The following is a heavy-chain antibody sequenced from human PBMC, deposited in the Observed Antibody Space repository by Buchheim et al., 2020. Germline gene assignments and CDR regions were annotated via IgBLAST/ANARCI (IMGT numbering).Heavy chain of an antibody. Sequence: QVQLQESGPGLVKPSETLSLTCTVSGGSISSYYWSWIRQPPGKGLEWIGYIYYSGSTNYNPSLKSRVTISVDTSKHQFSLKLSSVTAADTAVYYCARGYYYDSSGYYSLTHYYYYYGMDVWGQGTT. CDR2: IYYSGST. J-gene: IGHJ6*02. CDR3: ARGYYYDSSGYYSLTHYYYYYGMDV. CDR1: GGSISSYY. V-gene: IGHV4-59*01. D-gene: IGHD3-22*01.